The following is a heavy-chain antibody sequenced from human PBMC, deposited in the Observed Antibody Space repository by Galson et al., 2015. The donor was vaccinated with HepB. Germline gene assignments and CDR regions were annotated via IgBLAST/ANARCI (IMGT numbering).Heavy chain of an antibody. CDR1: GGSISSYY. CDR2: IYYSGST. D-gene: IGHD3-9*01. Sequence: ETLSLTCTVSGGSISSYYWSWIRQPPGKGLEWIGYIYYSGSTNYNPSLKSRVTISVDTSKNQFSLKLSSVTAADTAVYYCARLLQYYDILTGGGLYGMDVWGQGTTVTVSS. V-gene: IGHV4-59*08. J-gene: IGHJ6*02. CDR3: ARLLQYYDILTGGGLYGMDV.